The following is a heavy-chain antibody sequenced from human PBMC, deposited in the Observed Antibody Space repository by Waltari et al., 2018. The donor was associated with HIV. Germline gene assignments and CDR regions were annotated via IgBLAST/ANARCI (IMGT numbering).Heavy chain of an antibody. CDR2: MSYSGTT. D-gene: IGHD4-17*01. Sequence: QLQLQESGPGLVKPSETLSHTCTVSGGLLVRSHYCWGWIRQPPGKGLEWIGTMSYSGTTYYNPSLKSRVTISLDTSKNQFSLKLSSVTAADTAVYKCARHERYGDYVSPFDMWGLGTVVIVSS. CDR3: ARHERYGDYVSPFDM. V-gene: IGHV4-39*01. CDR1: GGLLVRSHYC. J-gene: IGHJ3*02.